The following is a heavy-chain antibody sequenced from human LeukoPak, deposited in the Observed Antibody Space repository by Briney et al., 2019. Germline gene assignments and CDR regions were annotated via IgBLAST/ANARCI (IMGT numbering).Heavy chain of an antibody. CDR3: ARSTWYFDL. J-gene: IGHJ2*01. CDR2: ISSSGSTI. CDR1: GFTFTGYS. V-gene: IGHV3-48*04. Sequence: GGSLRLSCAASGFTFTGYSMNWVRQAPGKGLEWVSYISSSGSTIYYADSVKGRFTISRDNAKNSLYLQMNSLRAEDTAVYYCARSTWYFDLWGRGTLVTVSS.